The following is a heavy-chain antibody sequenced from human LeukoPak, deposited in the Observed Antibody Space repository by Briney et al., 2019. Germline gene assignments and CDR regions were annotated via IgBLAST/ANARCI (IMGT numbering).Heavy chain of an antibody. CDR1: GVSFSGYY. D-gene: IGHD1-20*01. CDR2: INHSGST. CDR3: ARGPITGTNSFNYYYYGMDV. V-gene: IGHV4-34*01. J-gene: IGHJ6*02. Sequence: ASETLSLTCAVYGVSFSGYYWSWLRQPPGKGLEWCGEINHSGSTNYNPSLKSRVTISVDTSKNQFSLKLSSVTAADTAVYYCARGPITGTNSFNYYYYGMDVWGQGTTVTVSS.